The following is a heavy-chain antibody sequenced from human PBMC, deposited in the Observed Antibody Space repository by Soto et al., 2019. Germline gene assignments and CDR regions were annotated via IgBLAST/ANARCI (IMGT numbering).Heavy chain of an antibody. CDR1: GGTFSSYA. Sequence: QVQLVQSGAEVKKPGSSVKVSCKASGGTFSSYAISWVRQAPGQGLEWMGGIIPIFGTANYAQKFQGRVTITADESTSTAYMELSSLRSEDTAVYYCAILLKEAAGTRWNGMDVWGQGTTVTVSS. J-gene: IGHJ6*02. CDR2: IIPIFGTA. D-gene: IGHD6-13*01. V-gene: IGHV1-69*01. CDR3: AILLKEAAGTRWNGMDV.